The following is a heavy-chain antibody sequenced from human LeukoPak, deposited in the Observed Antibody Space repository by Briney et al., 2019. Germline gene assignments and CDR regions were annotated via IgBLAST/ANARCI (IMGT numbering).Heavy chain of an antibody. CDR1: GGSISSYY. CDR2: IYYSGST. V-gene: IGHV4-59*01. D-gene: IGHD5-24*01. Sequence: SETLSLTCTVSGGSISSYYWSWIRQPPGKGLEWIGYIYYSGSTNYNPSLKSRVTISVDTSKNQFSLKLSSVTAADTAVYYCARVRRLERWLQPQPSYYMDVWGKGTTVTVSS. CDR3: ARVRRLERWLQPQPSYYMDV. J-gene: IGHJ6*03.